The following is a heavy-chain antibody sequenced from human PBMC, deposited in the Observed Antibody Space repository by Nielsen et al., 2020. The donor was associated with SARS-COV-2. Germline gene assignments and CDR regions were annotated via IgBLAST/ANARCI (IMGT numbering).Heavy chain of an antibody. CDR3: ARDDTVTMYYYSYYGMDV. V-gene: IGHV1-46*01. CDR1: GYTFTNYY. Sequence: ASVKVSCKASGYTFTNYYMHWVRQAPGQGLEWMGIINTSDGSTTYAQNFQGRVTMTRDTSTRTVYMEVRSLRSEDTAVYYCARDDTVTMYYYSYYGMDVWGQGTTVTVSS. J-gene: IGHJ6*02. CDR2: INTSDGST. D-gene: IGHD4-17*01.